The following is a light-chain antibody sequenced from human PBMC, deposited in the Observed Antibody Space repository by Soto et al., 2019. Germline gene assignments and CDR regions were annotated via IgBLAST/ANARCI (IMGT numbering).Light chain of an antibody. V-gene: IGKV4-1*01. Sequence: DIVMTHSADSLAVSLGERSTINCKYIQNVFSNSNNKKYLAWYQQKPGQPPKLLIHWASIRESGVPDRFSGSGSGTDFTLTINSLQAEDVAVYYCQQYYSTPWTFGQGTKVDIK. CDR3: QQYYSTPWT. J-gene: IGKJ1*01. CDR2: WAS. CDR1: QNVFSNSNNKKY.